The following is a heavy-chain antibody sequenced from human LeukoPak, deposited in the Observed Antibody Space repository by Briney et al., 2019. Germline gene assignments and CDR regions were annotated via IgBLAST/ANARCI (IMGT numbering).Heavy chain of an antibody. V-gene: IGHV4-39*01. D-gene: IGHD3-9*01. J-gene: IGHJ5*02. CDR3: ARLPTGYPNWFDP. CDR2: IYSSGTT. Sequence: PSETLSLTCTVSGGSITTTPYYWAWIRQPPGKGLEWIGNIYSSGTTYSTPSLKSRVSISVDTSKNQFSLKLSSVTTADTAVYFCARLPTGYPNWFDPWGQGTLVTVSS. CDR1: GGSITTTPYY.